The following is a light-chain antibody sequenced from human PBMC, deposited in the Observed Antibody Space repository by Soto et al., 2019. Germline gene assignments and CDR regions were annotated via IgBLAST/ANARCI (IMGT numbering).Light chain of an antibody. CDR2: AVS. Sequence: QSVLTQPASVSGSPGQSITFSCTGTSNDIGNYNYVSWYQQHPGKAPKLLIYAVSNRPSGVSNRFSGSKSGNTASLTISGLQAEDEADYYCSSFTISGTPLVFGGGTQLTVL. CDR3: SSFTISGTPLV. V-gene: IGLV2-14*03. J-gene: IGLJ2*01. CDR1: SNDIGNYNY.